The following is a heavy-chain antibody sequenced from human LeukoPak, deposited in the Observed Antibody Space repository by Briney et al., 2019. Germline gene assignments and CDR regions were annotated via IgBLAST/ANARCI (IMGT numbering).Heavy chain of an antibody. Sequence: PSETLSLTCTVSGGSISSSSYYWGWIRQPPGKGLEWIGSIYYSGSTYYNPSLKSRVTISVDTSKNQFSLKLSSVTAADTAVYYCARRPDRPPRYCSSTSCYGRVYYFDYWGQGTLVTVSS. CDR1: GGSISSSSYY. J-gene: IGHJ4*02. V-gene: IGHV4-39*07. D-gene: IGHD2-2*01. CDR3: ARRPDRPPRYCSSTSCYGRVYYFDY. CDR2: IYYSGST.